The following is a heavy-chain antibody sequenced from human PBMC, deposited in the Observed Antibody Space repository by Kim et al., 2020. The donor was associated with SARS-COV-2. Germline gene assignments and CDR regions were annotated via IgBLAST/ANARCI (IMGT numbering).Heavy chain of an antibody. D-gene: IGHD2-21*02. CDR3: ATCHPAIDYYYGMDV. Sequence: AQKFQGRVTMTEDTSTDTAYMELSSLRSEDTAVYYCATCHPAIDYYYGMDVWGQGTTVTVSS. J-gene: IGHJ6*02. V-gene: IGHV1-24*01.